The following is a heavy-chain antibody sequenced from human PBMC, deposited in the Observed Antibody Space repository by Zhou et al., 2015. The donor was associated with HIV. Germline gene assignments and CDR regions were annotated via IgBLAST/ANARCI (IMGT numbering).Heavy chain of an antibody. CDR3: ARDPRSFGYFDY. D-gene: IGHD3-16*01. J-gene: IGHJ4*02. Sequence: QVQLVESGGGVVQPGRSLRLSCAASGFTFSSYGMHWVRQAPGKGLEWVAVIWYDGSNKYYADSVKGRFTISRDNSKNTLYLQMNSLRAEDTAVYYCARDPRSFGYFDYWGQGTLVTVSS. CDR2: IWYDGSNK. CDR1: GFTFSSYG. V-gene: IGHV3-33*01.